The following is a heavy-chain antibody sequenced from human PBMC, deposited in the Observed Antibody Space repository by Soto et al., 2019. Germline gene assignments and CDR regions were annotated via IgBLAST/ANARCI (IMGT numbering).Heavy chain of an antibody. CDR2: INPNGGAT. CDR1: GYTFSIYY. V-gene: IGHV1-46*01. CDR3: ARSKMTDY. J-gene: IGHJ4*02. Sequence: KRSRASVKVSCKAIGYTFSIYYIHWVRQAPGQGLEWMGIINPNGGATSYAQKFQDRVTMTKDTSTRTVYMELSSLRSEDTAVYYCARSKMTDYWGQGTLVTVSS.